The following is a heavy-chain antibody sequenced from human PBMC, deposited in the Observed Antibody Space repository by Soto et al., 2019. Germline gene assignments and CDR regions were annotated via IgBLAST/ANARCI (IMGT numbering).Heavy chain of an antibody. V-gene: IGHV3-30*18. CDR1: GFTFSSYG. CDR2: ISYDGSNK. D-gene: IGHD1-26*01. Sequence: GGSLRLSCAASGFTFSSYGMHWVRQAPGKGLEWVAVISYDGSNKYYADSVKGRFTISRDNSKNTLYLQMNSLRAEDTAVYYCAKGPVPESYYDYGIDYWGQGTLVTVSS. J-gene: IGHJ4*02. CDR3: AKGPVPESYYDYGIDY.